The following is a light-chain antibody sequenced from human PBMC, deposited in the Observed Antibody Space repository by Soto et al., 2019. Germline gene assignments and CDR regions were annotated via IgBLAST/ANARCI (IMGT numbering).Light chain of an antibody. CDR2: GAS. V-gene: IGKV3-15*01. CDR3: QKYNNWPYT. CDR1: QSVNSN. Sequence: EIVMTQSPATLSVSPGERATLSRRASQSVNSNLAWYQQKPGQAPRLLIYGASTRATGIAARFSGSGSGTEFTLTISSLQSEDCTIYYCQKYNNWPYTFGQGTKVDIK. J-gene: IGKJ2*01.